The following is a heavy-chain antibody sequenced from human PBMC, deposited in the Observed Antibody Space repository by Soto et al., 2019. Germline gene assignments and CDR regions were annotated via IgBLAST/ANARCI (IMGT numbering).Heavy chain of an antibody. CDR2: IVVISNTA. Sequence: QVVLLQSGAEVKEPGSSVRVSCEVSGSTFNNFAFSWVRQAPGHGPEWMGGIVVISNTADYSQRFQDRVTITADTSTNTLYMELGSLTFEDTGVYYCARAIKRWEVHYYFDYWGQGTRVPVSS. CDR3: ARAIKRWEVHYYFDY. D-gene: IGHD1-26*01. CDR1: GSTFNNFA. V-gene: IGHV1-69*06. J-gene: IGHJ4*02.